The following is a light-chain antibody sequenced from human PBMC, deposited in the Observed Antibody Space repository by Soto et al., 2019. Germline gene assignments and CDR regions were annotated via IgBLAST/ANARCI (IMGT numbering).Light chain of an antibody. Sequence: AIRMTQSPSSLSASTGDRVTITCRASQGISSYLAWYQQKPGTAPKLLIYAASTLQSGVPSRFSGSGSGTDFTLTISCLQAEDFATYYCQQYYSYLFTFGPGNKVDIK. CDR3: QQYYSYLFT. CDR1: QGISSY. CDR2: AAS. J-gene: IGKJ3*01. V-gene: IGKV1-8*01.